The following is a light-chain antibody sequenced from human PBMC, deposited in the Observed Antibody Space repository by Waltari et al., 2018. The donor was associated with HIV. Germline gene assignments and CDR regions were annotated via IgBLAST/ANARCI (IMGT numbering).Light chain of an antibody. CDR2: IHN. CDR3: AALDDSLIDQVV. Sequence: QSVLTQPPSASGTPGQRVTTACSGSSSTVGNNYVYCYQQLPGTPPKLLISIHNQRPSGVPDRISASKSGNSASLAISGLRSEKEADYYCAALDDSLIDQVVFGGGTKLTVL. CDR1: SSTVGNNY. J-gene: IGLJ2*01. V-gene: IGLV1-47*01.